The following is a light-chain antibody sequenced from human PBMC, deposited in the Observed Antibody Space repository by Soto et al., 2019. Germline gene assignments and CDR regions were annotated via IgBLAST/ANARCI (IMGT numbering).Light chain of an antibody. Sequence: DIQMTQSPSSLSASVGDRVTITYRASQGINNLLAWYQQKPGKVPKLLIYAASTLLSGVPSRFSGSGSGTDFTLTISSLQPEDVATYYCQKYNSALWTFGQGTKVEIK. CDR3: QKYNSALWT. CDR2: AAS. V-gene: IGKV1-27*01. J-gene: IGKJ1*01. CDR1: QGINNL.